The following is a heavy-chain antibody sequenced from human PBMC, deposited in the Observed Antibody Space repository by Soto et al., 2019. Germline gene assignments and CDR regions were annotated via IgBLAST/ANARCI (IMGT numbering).Heavy chain of an antibody. CDR1: GYTFTSYG. V-gene: IGHV1-18*01. CDR3: ARDLPNYDFWSGYPGLGYYYYMDV. D-gene: IGHD3-3*01. CDR2: ISAYNGNT. Sequence: ASVKVSCKASGYTFTSYGISWVRQAPGQGLEWMGWISAYNGNTNYAQKLQGRVTMTTDTSTSTAYMELRSLRSDDTAVYYCARDLPNYDFWSGYPGLGYYYYMDVWGKGTTVTVSS. J-gene: IGHJ6*03.